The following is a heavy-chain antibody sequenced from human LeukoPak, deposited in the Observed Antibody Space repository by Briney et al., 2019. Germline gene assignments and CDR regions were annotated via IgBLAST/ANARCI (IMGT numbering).Heavy chain of an antibody. Sequence: GSLRLSCAASGFTFSSYAMHWIRQAPGKGLEWVAVISYDGSNKYYADSVKGRFTISRDNSKNTLYLQMNSLRAEDTAVYYCARDTYYDYVWGSYTPTPTYPSFDYWGQGTLVTVSS. CDR3: ARDTYYDYVWGSYTPTPTYPSFDY. J-gene: IGHJ4*02. V-gene: IGHV3-30-3*01. CDR1: GFTFSSYA. D-gene: IGHD3-16*01. CDR2: ISYDGSNK.